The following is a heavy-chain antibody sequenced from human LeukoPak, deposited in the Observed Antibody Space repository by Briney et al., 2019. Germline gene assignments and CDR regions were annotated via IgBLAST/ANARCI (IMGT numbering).Heavy chain of an antibody. Sequence: SETLSLTCTVSGGSISSYYWSLIRQPPGKGLEWIGYIYYSGSTNYNPSLKSRVTISVDTSKNQFSLKLSSVTAADTAVYYCARGLGAPFYYFDYWGQGTLVTVSS. J-gene: IGHJ4*02. CDR3: ARGLGAPFYYFDY. CDR1: GGSISSYY. D-gene: IGHD3-10*01. V-gene: IGHV4-59*01. CDR2: IYYSGST.